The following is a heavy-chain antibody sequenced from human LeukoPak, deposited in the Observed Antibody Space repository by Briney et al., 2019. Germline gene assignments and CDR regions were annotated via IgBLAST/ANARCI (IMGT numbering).Heavy chain of an antibody. CDR1: VGSISSGSYY. Sequence: PSETLSLTCTASVGSISSGSYYWGWIRQPPGKGLEWIGSIYYSGSTYYNPSLKSRVTISVDTSKNQFSLKLSSVTAADTAVYYGARVRKVTAIPAFGTFDYWGQGTLVTVSS. J-gene: IGHJ4*02. D-gene: IGHD2-21*02. CDR3: ARVRKVTAIPAFGTFDY. CDR2: IYYSGST. V-gene: IGHV4-39*01.